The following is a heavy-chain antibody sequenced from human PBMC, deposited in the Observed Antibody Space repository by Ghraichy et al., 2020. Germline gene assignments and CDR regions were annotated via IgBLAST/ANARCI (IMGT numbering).Heavy chain of an antibody. CDR1: GFTFSSCA. D-gene: IGHD2-15*01. Sequence: LSLTCAASGFTFSSCAMDWVRQAPGKGLEWLSYITSSGTTIYYADSVKGRFTISRDNAKNSLYLQMSSLRDEDTAVYYCAREGGNYCSGGSCSRDFDYWGQGTLVTVSS. CDR2: ITSSGTTI. J-gene: IGHJ4*02. CDR3: AREGGNYCSGGSCSRDFDY. V-gene: IGHV3-48*02.